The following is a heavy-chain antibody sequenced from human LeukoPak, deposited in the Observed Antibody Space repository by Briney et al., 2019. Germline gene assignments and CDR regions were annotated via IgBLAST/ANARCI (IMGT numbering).Heavy chain of an antibody. CDR2: IWYDGSNK. CDR3: ARDDYGVEP. V-gene: IGHV3-33*01. Sequence: GRSLRLSSAASGFTFSTYGMHWVRQAPGKGLEWVAVIWYDGSNKYYADFVKGRFTISRDNSRNTLYLQMDSLRDEDSAVYYCARDDYGVEPWGQGTLVTVSS. J-gene: IGHJ5*02. D-gene: IGHD4-17*01. CDR1: GFTFSTYG.